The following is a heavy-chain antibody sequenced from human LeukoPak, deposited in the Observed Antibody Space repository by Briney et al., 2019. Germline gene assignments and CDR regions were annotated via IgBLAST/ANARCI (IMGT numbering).Heavy chain of an antibody. CDR1: GGSISSYY. Sequence: SETLSLTCTVSGGSISSYYWSWIRQPPGKGLEWIGYIYYSGSTNYNPSLKSRVTISVDTSKNQFSLKLSSVTAADTAVYYCARAARYVWGGYYFDYWGQGTLVTVSS. CDR2: IYYSGST. D-gene: IGHD3-16*01. CDR3: ARAARYVWGGYYFDY. V-gene: IGHV4-59*08. J-gene: IGHJ4*02.